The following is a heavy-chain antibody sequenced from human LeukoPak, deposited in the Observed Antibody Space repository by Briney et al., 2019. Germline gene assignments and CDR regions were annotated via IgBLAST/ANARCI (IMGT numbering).Heavy chain of an antibody. V-gene: IGHV3-30*02. CDR2: IRYDGSNK. CDR1: GFTFSSYG. D-gene: IGHD2-2*02. CDR3: ATGPYTAYLY. Sequence: GGSLRLSCAASGFTFSSYGMHWVRQAPGKGLEWVAFIRYDGSNKYYADSVRGRFTISRDNSKNTLYLQMNSLRAEDTAVYYCATGPYTAYLYWGQGTLVTVSP. J-gene: IGHJ4*02.